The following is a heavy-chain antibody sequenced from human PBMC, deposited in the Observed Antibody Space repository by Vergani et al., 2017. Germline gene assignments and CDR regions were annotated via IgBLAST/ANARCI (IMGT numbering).Heavy chain of an antibody. CDR3: GRVADFDGLGSRLLDL. CDR2: MYHSGST. Sequence: QVRLQESGPGLVKPSETLSLTCSVSGCSMSGYYWICIRQPPGKELEWIGYMYHSGSTNYNPSLETRVTISGDTSKNQFSLKLNSVTAADTAVYYCGRVADFDGLGSRLLDLWGQGILVTVSS. D-gene: IGHD3-10*01. V-gene: IGHV4-59*01. CDR1: GCSMSGYY. J-gene: IGHJ5*02.